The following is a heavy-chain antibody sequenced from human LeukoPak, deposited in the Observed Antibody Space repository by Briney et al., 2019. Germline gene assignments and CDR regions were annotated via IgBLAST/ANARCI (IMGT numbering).Heavy chain of an antibody. J-gene: IGHJ4*02. Sequence: SETLSLTCTVSGGSISSYYLSWIRQPPGKGLEWIGYIYYSGSTNYNPSLKSRVTISVETSKNQFSLKLGSVTAADTAVYYCARAGGVAHPLWMNYWGQGTLVTVCS. CDR1: GGSISSYY. V-gene: IGHV4-59*01. D-gene: IGHD3-16*01. CDR3: ARAGGVAHPLWMNY. CDR2: IYYSGST.